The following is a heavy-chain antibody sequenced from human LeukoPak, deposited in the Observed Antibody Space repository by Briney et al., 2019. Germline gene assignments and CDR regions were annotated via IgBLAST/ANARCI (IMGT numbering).Heavy chain of an antibody. CDR2: IVVGSGNT. Sequence: SVKVSCEASGFTFTSSAMQWVRQARGQRLEWIGWIVVGSGNTNYAQKFQERVTITRDMSTSTAYMQLSSLRSEDTALYYCAAGWVCSGGSCYYYFDYWGHGTLVTVLS. V-gene: IGHV1-58*02. D-gene: IGHD2-15*01. CDR1: GFTFTSSA. J-gene: IGHJ4*01. CDR3: AAGWVCSGGSCYYYFDY.